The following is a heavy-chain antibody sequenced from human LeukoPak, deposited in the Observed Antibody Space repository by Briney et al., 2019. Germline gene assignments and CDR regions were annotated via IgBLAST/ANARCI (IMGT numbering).Heavy chain of an antibody. J-gene: IGHJ3*02. CDR1: GYTFTSYD. CDR2: MNPNSGNT. V-gene: IGHV1-8*03. CDR3: ARGGWYYYDSSGYYYVGAFDI. Sequence: ASVKVSCKASGYTFTSYDINWVRQATGQGLEWMGWMNPNSGNTGYAQKFQGRVTITRNTSISKAYMELSSLRSEDTAVYYCARGGWYYYDSSGYYYVGAFDIWGQGTMVTVSS. D-gene: IGHD3-22*01.